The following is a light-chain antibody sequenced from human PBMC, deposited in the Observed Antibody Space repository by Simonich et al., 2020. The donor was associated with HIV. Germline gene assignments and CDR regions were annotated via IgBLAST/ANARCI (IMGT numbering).Light chain of an antibody. V-gene: IGKV3-15*01. Sequence: EIVMTQSPATLSVSPGERATLSCRASQIFTTNLAWYQQKPGQVPRLLIYGASTRATGIPARFSGSGSGTEFTLTISSMQSEDFALYYCQQYNNWPRTFGQGTKVEIK. CDR2: GAS. CDR3: QQYNNWPRT. J-gene: IGKJ1*01. CDR1: QIFTTN.